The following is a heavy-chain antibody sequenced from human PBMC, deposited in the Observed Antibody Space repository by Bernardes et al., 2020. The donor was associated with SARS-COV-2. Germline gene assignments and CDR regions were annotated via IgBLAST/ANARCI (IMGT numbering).Heavy chain of an antibody. CDR2: ISSSSSYI. Sequence: GGSLRLSCAASGFTFSSYAINCVRQAPGKGLEWVSSISSSSSYIFYADSVKGRFTISRDNAKNLLYLQMNSLRAEDTAVYYCARGPMATITFDIWGQGTTVTVSS. D-gene: IGHD5-12*01. CDR1: GFTFSSYA. J-gene: IGHJ3*02. V-gene: IGHV3-21*06. CDR3: ARGPMATITFDI.